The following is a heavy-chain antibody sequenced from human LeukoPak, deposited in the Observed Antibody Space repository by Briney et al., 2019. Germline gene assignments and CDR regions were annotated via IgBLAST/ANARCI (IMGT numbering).Heavy chain of an antibody. Sequence: ASVKVSCKASGYTFTSYDINWVRRATGQGLEWMGWMNPNSGDTGYAQKFQGRVTMTRNTSISTAYMELSSLRSEDTAVYYCARLPRLLWGTASVDYWGQGTLVTVSS. V-gene: IGHV1-8*01. J-gene: IGHJ4*02. CDR1: GYTFTSYD. D-gene: IGHD5-18*01. CDR2: MNPNSGDT. CDR3: ARLPRLLWGTASVDY.